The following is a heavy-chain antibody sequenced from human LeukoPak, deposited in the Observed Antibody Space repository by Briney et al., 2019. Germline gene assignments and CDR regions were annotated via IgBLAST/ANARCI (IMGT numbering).Heavy chain of an antibody. J-gene: IGHJ4*02. CDR3: ARTNAALWLVFTAWTFFDY. Sequence: ASVKVSCKASGYTFTSYGISWVQQAPGQGLEWMGWISAYNGNTNYAQKLQGRVTMTTDTSTSTAYMELRSLRSDDTAVYYCARTNAALWLVFTAWTFFDYWGQGTLVTVSS. D-gene: IGHD6-19*01. CDR2: ISAYNGNT. V-gene: IGHV1-18*01. CDR1: GYTFTSYG.